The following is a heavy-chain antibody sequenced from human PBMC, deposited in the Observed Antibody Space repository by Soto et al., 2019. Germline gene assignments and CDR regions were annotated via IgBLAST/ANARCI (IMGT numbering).Heavy chain of an antibody. CDR1: GFTFSTYS. CDR3: AKQAPYSNSWYEIDY. Sequence: PGGSLRLSCAASGFTFSTYSMNWVRQAPGKGLEWVSYISSSSSTIFYTDSVKGRFTVSRDNSKSTLYLQMNSLRAEDTAVYYCAKQAPYSNSWYEIDYWGQGTLVTVSS. CDR2: ISSSSSTI. J-gene: IGHJ4*02. D-gene: IGHD6-13*01. V-gene: IGHV3-48*01.